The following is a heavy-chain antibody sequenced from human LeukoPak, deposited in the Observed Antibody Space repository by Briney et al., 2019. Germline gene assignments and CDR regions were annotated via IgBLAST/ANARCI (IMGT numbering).Heavy chain of an antibody. V-gene: IGHV4-39*07. CDR3: ARDIDDGDYTFKFDP. J-gene: IGHJ5*02. Sequence: PSETLSLTCTVSGGSISSSSYYWGWIRQPPGKGLEWIGSISYSGSTYYNPSLKSRVTISVDTSKNQFSLKLSSVTAADTAVYYCARDIDDGDYTFKFDPWGQGTLVTVSS. CDR1: GGSISSSSYY. D-gene: IGHD4-17*01. CDR2: ISYSGST.